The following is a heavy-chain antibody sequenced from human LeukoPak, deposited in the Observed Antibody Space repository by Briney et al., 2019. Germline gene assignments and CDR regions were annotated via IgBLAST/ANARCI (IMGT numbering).Heavy chain of an antibody. CDR3: AKAEVLYCSSTSCYYYYYMDV. CDR2: IGSSGDRR. V-gene: IGHV3-23*01. J-gene: IGHJ6*03. D-gene: IGHD2-2*01. Sequence: GGSLRLSCAASEFMFSSYGMSWVRQAPGKGLEWVSAIGSSGDRRFYADSVKGRFTTSRDNSKNTLYLQMNSLRAEDTAVYYCAKAEVLYCSSTSCYYYYYMDVWGKGTTVTVSS. CDR1: EFMFSSYG.